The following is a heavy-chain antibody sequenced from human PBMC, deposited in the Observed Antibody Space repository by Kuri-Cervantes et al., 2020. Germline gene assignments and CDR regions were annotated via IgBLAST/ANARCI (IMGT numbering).Heavy chain of an antibody. Sequence: GESLKISCAASGFTVSSNYMSWVRQAPGKGLEWVAVISYDGSNKYYADSVKGRFTISRDNSKNTLYLQMNSLRAEDTAVYYCARDPKAGLGWWWGGYFDYWGQGTLVTVSS. CDR1: GFTVSSNY. CDR3: ARDPKAGLGWWWGGYFDY. D-gene: IGHD2-21*01. V-gene: IGHV3-30*14. CDR2: ISYDGSNK. J-gene: IGHJ4*02.